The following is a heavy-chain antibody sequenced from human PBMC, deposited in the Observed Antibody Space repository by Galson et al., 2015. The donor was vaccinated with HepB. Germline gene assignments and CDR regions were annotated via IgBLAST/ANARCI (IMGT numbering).Heavy chain of an antibody. V-gene: IGHV3-11*01. CDR3: ARDRGYDSSGYYYH. D-gene: IGHD3-22*01. CDR2: ISTSGSTV. CDR1: GFTFSDYY. Sequence: SLRLSCAASGFTFSDYYMNWIRQAPGKGLEWVSYISTSGSTVYYIGSVKGRFTISRDNAKNSLYLQMNSLRAEDTAVYYCARDRGYDSSGYYYHWGQGTLVTVSS. J-gene: IGHJ4*02.